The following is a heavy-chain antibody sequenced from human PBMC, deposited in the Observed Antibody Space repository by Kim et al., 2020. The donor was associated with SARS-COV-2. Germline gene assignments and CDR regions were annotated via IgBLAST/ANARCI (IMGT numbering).Heavy chain of an antibody. D-gene: IGHD2-21*01. J-gene: IGHJ4*02. CDR3: ARASIPYCRGSGSLDD. CDR1: GFTFSSCA. V-gene: IGHV3-23*01. Sequence: GGSLRHSCAASGFTFSSCAMYWVRQAPGKGLEWVSAISGSGDSTYYADSVKGRFTLSRDNPKNTVYLQMNSLRADDTAVYYCARASIPYCRGSGSLDDWGQGTLVTVSS. CDR2: ISGSGDST.